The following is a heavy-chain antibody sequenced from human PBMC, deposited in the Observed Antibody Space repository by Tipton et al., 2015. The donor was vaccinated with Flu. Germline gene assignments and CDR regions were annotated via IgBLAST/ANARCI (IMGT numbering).Heavy chain of an antibody. CDR3: ASATTVTTNGMDV. CDR2: IYYSGST. V-gene: IGHV4-59*07. Sequence: TLSLTCTVSGGSISSYYWSWLRQPPGKGLEWIGYIYYSGSTNYNPSLKSRVTISVDTSKNQFSLQLNSVTAADTAVYYCASATTVTTNGMDVWGQGTTVTVSS. J-gene: IGHJ6*02. D-gene: IGHD4-11*01. CDR1: GGSISSYY.